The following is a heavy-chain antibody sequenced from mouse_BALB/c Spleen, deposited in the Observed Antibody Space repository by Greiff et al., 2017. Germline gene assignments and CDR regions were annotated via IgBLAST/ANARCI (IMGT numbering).Heavy chain of an antibody. CDR3: ASTMILLYAMDY. CDR1: GYAFTNYL. Sequence: QVQLKQSGAELVRPGTSVKVSCKASGYAFTNYLIEWVKQRPGQGLEWIGVINPGSGGTNYNEKFKGKATLTADKSSSTAYMQLSSLTSDDSAVYFCASTMILLYAMDYWGQGTSVTVSS. J-gene: IGHJ4*01. V-gene: IGHV1-54*01. D-gene: IGHD2-4*01. CDR2: INPGSGGT.